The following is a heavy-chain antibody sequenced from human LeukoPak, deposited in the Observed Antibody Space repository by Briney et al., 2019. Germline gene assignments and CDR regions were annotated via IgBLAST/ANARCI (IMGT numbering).Heavy chain of an antibody. CDR3: ARAPTWNYGMDV. V-gene: IGHV4-59*01. CDR2: IYYPGST. J-gene: IGHJ6*02. D-gene: IGHD2/OR15-2a*01. Sequence: SETLSLTCTVSGGSISNYYWSWIRQPPGKGLEWIGYIYYPGSTNYNPSLKSRVAISVDASKNQFSLKLSSVTAADTAVYHCARAPTWNYGMDVWGQGTTVTVSS. CDR1: GGSISNYY.